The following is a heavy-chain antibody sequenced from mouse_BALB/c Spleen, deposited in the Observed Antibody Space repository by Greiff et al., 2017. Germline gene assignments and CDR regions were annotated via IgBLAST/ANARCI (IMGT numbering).Heavy chain of an antibody. Sequence: QVQLKQSGAELAKPGASVKMSFKASGYTFTSYWMHWVKQRPGQGLEWIGYINPSTGYTEYNQKFKDKATLTADKSSSTAYMQLSSLTSEDSAVYYCARDSSGLDYWGQGTTLTVSS. V-gene: IGHV1-7*01. CDR2: INPSTGYT. CDR3: ARDSSGLDY. CDR1: GYTFTSYW. D-gene: IGHD3-2*01. J-gene: IGHJ2*01.